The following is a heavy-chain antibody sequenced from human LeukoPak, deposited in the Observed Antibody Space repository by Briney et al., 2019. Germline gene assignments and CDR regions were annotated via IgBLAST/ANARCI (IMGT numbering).Heavy chain of an antibody. CDR3: ALAARLRGAS. D-gene: IGHD6-6*01. V-gene: IGHV3-21*01. CDR1: GFTFSSYS. J-gene: IGHJ4*02. Sequence: GGSLRLSCAASGFTFSSYSMNWVRQAPGKGLEWVSSISSSSSYIYYADSVKGRFTISRDNAKNTLYLQMNSLRAEDTAVYYCALAARLRGASWGQGTLVTVSS. CDR2: ISSSSSYI.